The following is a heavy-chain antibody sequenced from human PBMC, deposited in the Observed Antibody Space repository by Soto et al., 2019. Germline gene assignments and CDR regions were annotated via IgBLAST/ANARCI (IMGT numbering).Heavy chain of an antibody. Sequence: QSQTLSLTCAISGDSVSSNSAAWNWIRQSPSRGLEWLGRTYYRSKWYNDYAVSVKSRITINPDTSKNQFSLQLNSVTPEDTAVYYCATSYSSSSGSWFDPWGQGTLVTVSS. CDR2: TYYRSKWYN. J-gene: IGHJ5*02. D-gene: IGHD6-6*01. V-gene: IGHV6-1*01. CDR1: GDSVSSNSAA. CDR3: ATSYSSSSGSWFDP.